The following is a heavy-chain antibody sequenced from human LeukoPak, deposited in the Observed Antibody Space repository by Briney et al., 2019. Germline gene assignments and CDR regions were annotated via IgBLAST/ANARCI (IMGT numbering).Heavy chain of an antibody. CDR2: IYYSGST. CDR3: ARGRDVGDGYNGVDY. V-gene: IGHV4-59*01. D-gene: IGHD5-24*01. Sequence: SETLSLTCTVSGGSISSYYWSWIRQPPGKGLEWIGYIYYSGSTNYNPSLKSRVTISEDTSKNQFSLKLSSVTAADTAVYYCARGRDVGDGYNGVDYWGQGTLVTVSS. J-gene: IGHJ4*02. CDR1: GGSISSYY.